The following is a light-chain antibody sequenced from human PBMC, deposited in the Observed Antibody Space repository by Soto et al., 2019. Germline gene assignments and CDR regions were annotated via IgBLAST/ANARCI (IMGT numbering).Light chain of an antibody. V-gene: IGKV3-20*01. J-gene: IGKJ1*01. Sequence: EIVLTQSPGILSLSPGERASLSCRASQKISSTVLAWYQQKPGQAPRLLIYGASSRATDIPDRFSGSGSGTDFTLTISTLEPEDFALYYCQQYGSSPWTFGQGTKVDIK. CDR1: QKISSTV. CDR2: GAS. CDR3: QQYGSSPWT.